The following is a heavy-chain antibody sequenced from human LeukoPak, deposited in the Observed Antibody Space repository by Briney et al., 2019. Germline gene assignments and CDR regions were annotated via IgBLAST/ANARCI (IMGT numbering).Heavy chain of an antibody. CDR2: ISYDGSNK. D-gene: IGHD5-24*01. CDR3: ARGGDGYNLDY. V-gene: IGHV3-30*04. Sequence: GSLRLSCAASGFTFSSYAMHWVRQAPGKGLEWVAVISYDGSNKYYADSVKGRFTISRDNSKNTLYLQMNSLRAEDTAVYYCARGGDGYNLDYWGQGTLVTVSS. J-gene: IGHJ4*02. CDR1: GFTFSSYA.